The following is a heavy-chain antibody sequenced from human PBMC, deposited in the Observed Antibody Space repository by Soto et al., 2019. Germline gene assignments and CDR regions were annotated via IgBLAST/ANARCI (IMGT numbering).Heavy chain of an antibody. D-gene: IGHD3-22*01. Sequence: PGGSLRLSCAASGFAFSSYGMHWVRQAPGKGLEWVAVISYDGSNKYYADSVKGRFTISRDNSKNTLYLQMNSLRAEDTAVYYCAKDSEYYYDSSGYYYPSYYFDYWGQGTLVTVSS. J-gene: IGHJ4*02. CDR1: GFAFSSYG. CDR2: ISYDGSNK. V-gene: IGHV3-30*18. CDR3: AKDSEYYYDSSGYYYPSYYFDY.